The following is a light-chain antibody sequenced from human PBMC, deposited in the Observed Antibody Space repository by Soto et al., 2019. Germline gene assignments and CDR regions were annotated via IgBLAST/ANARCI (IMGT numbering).Light chain of an antibody. CDR3: SSYTSSFIVV. CDR2: DVS. Sequence: QSALTQPASVSGSPGQSITISCTGTSSDVGAYNFVSWYQQHPGKAPKLMIYDVSNRPSGVSNRFSGSKSGNTASLTISGLQAEDEADYYSSSYTSSFIVVFGGGTQLTVL. V-gene: IGLV2-14*01. J-gene: IGLJ2*01. CDR1: SSDVGAYNF.